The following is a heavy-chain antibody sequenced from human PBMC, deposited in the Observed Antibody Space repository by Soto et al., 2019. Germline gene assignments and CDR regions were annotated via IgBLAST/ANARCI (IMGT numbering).Heavy chain of an antibody. Sequence: GGSLRLSFAASGFSFSNYAMHWVRQAPGKGLEWVAVIWYDGSNKYYADSVKGRFTISKDNSQTTVYLQMNSLRAEDTAVYYCTRDPYGGSRYYFDSWXQGTLVTVSS. D-gene: IGHD1-26*01. V-gene: IGHV3-33*01. CDR3: TRDPYGGSRYYFDS. CDR2: IWYDGSNK. CDR1: GFSFSNYA. J-gene: IGHJ4*02.